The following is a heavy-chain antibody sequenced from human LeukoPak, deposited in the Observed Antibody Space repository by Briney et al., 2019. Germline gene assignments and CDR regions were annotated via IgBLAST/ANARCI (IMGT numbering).Heavy chain of an antibody. CDR1: GLSVSANY. V-gene: IGHV3-53*01. CDR3: VRDDRGVVVFDY. Sequence: GGSLRLSCAASGLSVSANYMSWVRQAPGKGLEWVSVLYTGGTTYYAGSVRGRFTISRDDSKNTLYLQMSSLRAEDTAVYYCVRDDRGVVVFDYWGQGTLVTASS. J-gene: IGHJ4*02. D-gene: IGHD2-15*01. CDR2: LYTGGTT.